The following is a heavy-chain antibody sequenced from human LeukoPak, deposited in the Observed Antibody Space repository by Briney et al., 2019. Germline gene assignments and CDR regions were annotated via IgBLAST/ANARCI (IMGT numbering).Heavy chain of an antibody. CDR1: GGSVSSGGYY. CDR3: ARGPLTIFGVVIGRYNWFDP. D-gene: IGHD3-3*01. J-gene: IGHJ5*02. Sequence: SQALSLTCTVSGGSVSSGGYYWSWIRQHPGKGLEWIGYIYYSGSTYYNPSLKSRVTISVDTSKNQFSLKLSSVTAADTAVYYCARGPLTIFGVVIGRYNWFDPWGQGTLVTVSS. V-gene: IGHV4-31*03. CDR2: IYYSGST.